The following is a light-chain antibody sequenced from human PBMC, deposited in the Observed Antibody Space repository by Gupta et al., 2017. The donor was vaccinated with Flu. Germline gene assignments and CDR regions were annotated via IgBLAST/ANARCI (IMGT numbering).Light chain of an antibody. CDR1: QGVLYSSNNQNY. V-gene: IGKV4-1*01. CDR2: WAS. J-gene: IGKJ1*01. Sequence: DIVMTQYPESLALSLGDRATINCKSSQGVLYSSNNQNYLAWYQQKPGQPPKLLIYWASTREAGVPDRFSGSGSGTDFTLTISSLQAEDVAVYYCQQYYSTPRTFGQGTKLKSN. CDR3: QQYYSTPRT.